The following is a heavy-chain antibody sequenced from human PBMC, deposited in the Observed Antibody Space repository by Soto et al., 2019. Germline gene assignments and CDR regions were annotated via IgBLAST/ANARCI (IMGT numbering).Heavy chain of an antibody. CDR3: ARDRHIAVAGTFDH. J-gene: IGHJ4*02. Sequence: EVQLVESGGGLVKPGGSLRLSCAASGFTFSSYSMNWVRQAPGKGLEWVSSISSSSSYIYYADSVKGRFTISRDNAKNSLYLQMNSLRAEDTAVYYCARDRHIAVAGTFDHWGQGTLVTVSS. CDR2: ISSSSSYI. D-gene: IGHD6-19*01. CDR1: GFTFSSYS. V-gene: IGHV3-21*01.